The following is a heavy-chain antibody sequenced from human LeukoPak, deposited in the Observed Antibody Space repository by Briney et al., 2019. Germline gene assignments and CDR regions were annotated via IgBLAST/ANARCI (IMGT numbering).Heavy chain of an antibody. J-gene: IGHJ3*02. V-gene: IGHV1-58*02. D-gene: IGHD3-16*01. CDR3: AALKGAVGAFDI. CDR1: GFTFTSSA. Sequence: ASVKVSCKASGFTFTSSAMQWVRQARGQRLEWIGWIVVGSGNTNYAQKFQERVTITRDMSTSTAYMELSSLRSEDTAVYYCAALKGAVGAFDIWGQGTMVTASS. CDR2: IVVGSGNT.